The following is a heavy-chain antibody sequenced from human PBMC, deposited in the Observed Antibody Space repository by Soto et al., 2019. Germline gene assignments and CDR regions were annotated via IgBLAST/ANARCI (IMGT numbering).Heavy chain of an antibody. V-gene: IGHV3-30*18. J-gene: IGHJ4*02. CDR3: AKDAPRYSGFDFSQ. Sequence: QVQLVESGGGVVQPGRSLRLSCEASGFSVSTYGMHWVRQAPGKGLEWVAVISYDGSNKYHADSVKGRFTISRDNSRNTLYLQMNSLRLDDTAVYYCAKDAPRYSGFDFSQWGQGTLVTVSS. CDR2: ISYDGSNK. D-gene: IGHD5-12*01. CDR1: GFSVSTYG.